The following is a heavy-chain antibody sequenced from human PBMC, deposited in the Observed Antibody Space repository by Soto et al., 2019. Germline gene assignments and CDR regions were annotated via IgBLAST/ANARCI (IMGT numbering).Heavy chain of an antibody. Sequence: EVHLSESGGGVVQPGGSLRLSCVVSGFAFSDYAVDWVRQAPGKGLEWVSEISATGGTTNYADSVKGRYTISRDNSNNALHLRLTNLRAEDTAMFYCAKASSAWDGSKNYYFESWGQGALVTVSS. V-gene: IGHV3-23*01. CDR2: ISATGGTT. CDR3: AKASSAWDGSKNYYFES. D-gene: IGHD3-22*01. CDR1: GFAFSDYA. J-gene: IGHJ4*02.